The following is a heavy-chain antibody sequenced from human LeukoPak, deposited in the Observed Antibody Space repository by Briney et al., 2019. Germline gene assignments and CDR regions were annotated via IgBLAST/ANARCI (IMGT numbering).Heavy chain of an antibody. J-gene: IGHJ5*02. V-gene: IGHV4-59*12. CDR2: IYHSGST. CDR1: GGSISSYY. CDR3: ARAPFYGDYAWFDP. Sequence: SETLSLTCTVSGGSISSYYWSWIRQPPGKGLEWIGYIYHSGSTYYNPSLKSRVTISVDRSKNQFSLKLSSVTAADTAVYYCARAPFYGDYAWFDPWGQGTLVTVSS. D-gene: IGHD4-17*01.